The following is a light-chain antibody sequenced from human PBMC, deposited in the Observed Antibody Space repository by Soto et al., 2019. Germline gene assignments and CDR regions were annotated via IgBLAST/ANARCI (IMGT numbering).Light chain of an antibody. J-gene: IGLJ2*01. Sequence: QSALTQPASVSGSPGQSITISCTGTSSDVGGYHYVSWYQQHPGKAPTLMIYEVSNRSSGVSNRFSGSKSGNTASLTISGLQAEDEADYYCSSYTSSSTVVFGGGTKLPVL. CDR2: EVS. CDR3: SSYTSSSTVV. CDR1: SSDVGGYHY. V-gene: IGLV2-14*01.